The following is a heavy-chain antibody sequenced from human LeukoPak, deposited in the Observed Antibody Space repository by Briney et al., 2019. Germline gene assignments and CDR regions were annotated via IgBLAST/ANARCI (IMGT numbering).Heavy chain of an antibody. J-gene: IGHJ4*02. V-gene: IGHV4-34*01. CDR2: INHSGST. CDR1: GGSISGFY. CDR3: ARGVERSGYFDY. Sequence: RTSETLSLTCTVSGGSISGFYWSWIRQPPGKGLEWIGEINHSGSTNYNPSLKSRVTISVDTSKNQFSLKLSSVTAADTAVYYCARGVERSGYFDYWGQGTLVTVSS. D-gene: IGHD1-1*01.